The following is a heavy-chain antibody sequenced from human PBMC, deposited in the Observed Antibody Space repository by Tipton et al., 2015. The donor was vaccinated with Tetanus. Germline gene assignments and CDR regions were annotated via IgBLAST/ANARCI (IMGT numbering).Heavy chain of an antibody. Sequence: TLSLTCSVSGGSVRSGSYHWNWIRQPPGKGLEWLAHISYSGSTNSNYSLKSRITISRDTSKNQFSLKLTSVTAADTAVYYCARANYDFPKKGPFDSWGQGTLVIVSS. CDR2: ISYSGST. CDR1: GGSVRSGSYH. CDR3: ARANYDFPKKGPFDS. D-gene: IGHD3-3*01. V-gene: IGHV4-61*01. J-gene: IGHJ4*02.